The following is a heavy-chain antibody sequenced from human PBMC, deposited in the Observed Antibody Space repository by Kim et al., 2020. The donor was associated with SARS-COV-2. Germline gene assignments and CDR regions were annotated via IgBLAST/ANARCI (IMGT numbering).Heavy chain of an antibody. CDR2: IFYRGTH. J-gene: IGHJ4*02. Sequence: IFYRGTHSSNPSLKSRLTISVDTSKNQFSLKLTSVTAADTAVYYCARGLDYWGQGTLVTVSS. CDR3: ARGLDY. V-gene: IGHV4-39*01.